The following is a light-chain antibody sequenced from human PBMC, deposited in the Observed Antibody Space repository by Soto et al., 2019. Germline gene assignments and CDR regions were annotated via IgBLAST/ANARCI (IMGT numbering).Light chain of an antibody. CDR3: QQYNSYSPT. CDR1: QSISSW. V-gene: IGKV1-5*01. J-gene: IGKJ1*01. Sequence: DIQMTQSPSTLSASVGDRVTITCRASQSISSWLAWYQQKPGKAPKLLIYDASSLESGVPSRFSGSGSATEFTLTISSLQPDDFATYNCQQYNSYSPTFGQGTKVDIK. CDR2: DAS.